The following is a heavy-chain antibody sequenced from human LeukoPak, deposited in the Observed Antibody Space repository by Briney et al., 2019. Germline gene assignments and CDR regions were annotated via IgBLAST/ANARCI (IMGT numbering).Heavy chain of an antibody. CDR3: AKSDCASDGCKLLNY. V-gene: IGHV3-23*01. CDR1: GFTFSSYA. Sequence: PGGSLRLSCAASGFTFSSYAMSWVRQAPGKGLEWVSAISGSLGSTHYADSVEGRFTISRDNSKNTLSLQMNSLRAEDTAVYYCAKSDCASDGCKLLNYWGQGTLVTASS. CDR2: ISGSLGST. J-gene: IGHJ4*02. D-gene: IGHD2-21*01.